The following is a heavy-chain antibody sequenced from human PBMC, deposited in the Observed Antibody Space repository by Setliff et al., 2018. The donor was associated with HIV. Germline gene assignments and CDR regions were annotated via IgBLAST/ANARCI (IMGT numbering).Heavy chain of an antibody. CDR2: ISSSSSYI. CDR3: ARDVSYSSSWSNYYYYGMDV. CDR1: GFTFSSYS. V-gene: IGHV3-21*01. D-gene: IGHD6-13*01. Sequence: GGSLRLSCAASGFTFSSYSMNWVRQAPGKGLEWVSFISSSSSYIYYADSVKGRFTISRDNAKNSLYLQMNSLRAEDTAVYYCARDVSYSSSWSNYYYYGMDVWGQGTTVTVSS. J-gene: IGHJ6*02.